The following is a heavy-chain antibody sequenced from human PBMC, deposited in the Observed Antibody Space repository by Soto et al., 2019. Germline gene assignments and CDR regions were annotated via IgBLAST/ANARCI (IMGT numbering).Heavy chain of an antibody. V-gene: IGHV3-9*01. D-gene: IGHD6-13*01. CDR1: GFTFGDDA. J-gene: IGHJ6*02. CDR2: MSWNSVNI. Sequence: GGSLRLSCSASGFTFGDDAMHWVRQAPGKGLEWVSGMSWNSVNIGYADSVRGRFTISRDNARNSLYLQMNSLRPEDTALYYCAKFQAAAGKNYGVDVWGQGTTVTVSS. CDR3: AKFQAAAGKNYGVDV.